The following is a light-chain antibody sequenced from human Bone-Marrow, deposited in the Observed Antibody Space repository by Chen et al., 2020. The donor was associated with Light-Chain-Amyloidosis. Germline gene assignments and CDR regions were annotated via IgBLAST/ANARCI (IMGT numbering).Light chain of an antibody. Sequence: LTQPPSVYVSPGQTDRITCSGDDLPTKYAYWYQQKPGQAPVLVIHRDTERPSGISERFSGSSSGTTATLTISGVQAEDEADYHCQSADSSGTYEVIFGGGTKLTVL. CDR1: DLPTKY. J-gene: IGLJ2*01. CDR3: QSADSSGTYEVI. V-gene: IGLV3-25*03. CDR2: RDT.